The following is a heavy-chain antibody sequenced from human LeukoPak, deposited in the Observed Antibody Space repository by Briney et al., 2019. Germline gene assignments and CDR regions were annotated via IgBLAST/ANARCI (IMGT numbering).Heavy chain of an antibody. CDR1: GFTFSSHG. Sequence: PGGSLRLSCAASGFTFSSHGMHRVRQAPGKGLEWVAVTSYDGSTKYYADSAKGRFNISRDNSKNTLYLQMNSLRVDDTAVYYCAKDATLFGDQYFDYWGQGTLVIVSS. J-gene: IGHJ4*02. V-gene: IGHV3-30*18. CDR3: AKDATLFGDQYFDY. CDR2: TSYDGSTK. D-gene: IGHD3-10*01.